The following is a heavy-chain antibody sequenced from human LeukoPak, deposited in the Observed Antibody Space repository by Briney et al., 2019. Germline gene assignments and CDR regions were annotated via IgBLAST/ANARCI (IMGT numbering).Heavy chain of an antibody. Sequence: GGSLRLSCVASGFTFSSYWMSWVRQAPGKVLEWVANIKQDGSEKYYVDSVKGRFTVSRDNAKNSLYLQMNSLRAEDTAVYYCATSSSKHFHYWGQGTLVTVSS. D-gene: IGHD6-6*01. CDR1: GFTFSSYW. J-gene: IGHJ1*01. V-gene: IGHV3-7*05. CDR3: ATSSSKHFHY. CDR2: IKQDGSEK.